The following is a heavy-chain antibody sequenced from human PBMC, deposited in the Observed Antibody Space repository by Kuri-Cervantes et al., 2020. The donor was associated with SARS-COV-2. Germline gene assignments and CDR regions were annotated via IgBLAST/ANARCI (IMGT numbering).Heavy chain of an antibody. V-gene: IGHV3-23*01. CDR1: GFTFSSYA. Sequence: GESLKISCAASGFTFSSYAMHWVRQAPGKGPEWVSAISGSGGSTYYADSVKGRFTISRDNSKNTLYLQMNSLRAEDTAVYYCAKIWLDDAFDIWGQGTMVTVSS. J-gene: IGHJ3*02. CDR2: ISGSGGST. D-gene: IGHD6-19*01. CDR3: AKIWLDDAFDI.